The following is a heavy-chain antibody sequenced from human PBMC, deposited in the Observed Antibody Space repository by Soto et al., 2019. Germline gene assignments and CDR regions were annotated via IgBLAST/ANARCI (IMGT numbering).Heavy chain of an antibody. Sequence: PSETLSLTCTVSGGSISSGGYYWSWIRQHPGKGLEGIGYIYYSGSTYYNPSLKSRVTISVDTTKNQFSLKLSSVAAADTAVYYCARDQYCSSTSCYDDGKDYYYYGMDFWGQGTTVTVSS. CDR1: GGSISSGGYY. D-gene: IGHD2-2*01. V-gene: IGHV4-31*03. CDR3: ARDQYCSSTSCYDDGKDYYYYGMDF. CDR2: IYYSGST. J-gene: IGHJ6*02.